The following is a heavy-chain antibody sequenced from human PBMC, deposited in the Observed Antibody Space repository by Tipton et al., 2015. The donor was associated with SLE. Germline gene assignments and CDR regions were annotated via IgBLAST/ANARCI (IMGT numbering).Heavy chain of an antibody. D-gene: IGHD3-10*01. J-gene: IGHJ4*02. CDR3: ARRWVQTVFDY. V-gene: IGHV5-51*03. Sequence: VQLVQSGAEVKKPGEALQISCKTSGYSFTNSWIVWFRHMPGKGLECMGMIDPSDSDTRYNPSFQGHVTMSIDRSTTTAYLQWRSLKAPDTAMYFCARRWVQTVFDYWGQGTLVTVPS. CDR1: GYSFTNSW. CDR2: IDPSDSDT.